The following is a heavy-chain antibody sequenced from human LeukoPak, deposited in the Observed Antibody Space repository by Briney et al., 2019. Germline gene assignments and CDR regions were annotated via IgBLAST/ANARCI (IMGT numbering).Heavy chain of an antibody. J-gene: IGHJ4*02. D-gene: IGHD6-19*01. Sequence: PGGSLRLSCAASGFTFSSYSMNWVRQAPGKGLEWVSSISSSSSYIYYADSVKGRFTITRDNAKNSLYLQMNSLRAEDTAVYYCAGPIAVAGIGFDYWGQGTLVTVSS. CDR1: GFTFSSYS. CDR2: ISSSSSYI. V-gene: IGHV3-21*01. CDR3: AGPIAVAGIGFDY.